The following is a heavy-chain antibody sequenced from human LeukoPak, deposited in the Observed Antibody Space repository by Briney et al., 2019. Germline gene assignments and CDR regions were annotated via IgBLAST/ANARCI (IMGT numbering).Heavy chain of an antibody. CDR3: AKDRGGQLLYYFGY. J-gene: IGHJ4*02. V-gene: IGHV3-21*04. D-gene: IGHD2-2*01. CDR2: ISSSSSYI. Sequence: PGGSLRLSCAASGFTFSSYCMNWVRQAPGKGLEWVSAISSSSSYIYYADTVKGRFTISRDNAKNSLYLQMNRLRAEDTALYYCAKDRGGQLLYYFGYWGQGTLVTVSS. CDR1: GFTFSSYC.